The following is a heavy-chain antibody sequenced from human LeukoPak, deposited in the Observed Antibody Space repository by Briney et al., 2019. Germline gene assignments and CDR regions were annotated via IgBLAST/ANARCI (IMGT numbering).Heavy chain of an antibody. D-gene: IGHD3-22*01. CDR3: AKPRGRADYDSSGYPWDAFDI. V-gene: IGHV3-23*01. Sequence: PGGSLRLSCAASGFTFSSYAMSWVRQAPGKGLEWVSAISGSGGSTYYADSVKGRFTISRDNSKNTLYLQMNSLRAEDTAVYYCAKPRGRADYDSSGYPWDAFDIWGQGTMVTVSS. CDR1: GFTFSSYA. CDR2: ISGSGGST. J-gene: IGHJ3*02.